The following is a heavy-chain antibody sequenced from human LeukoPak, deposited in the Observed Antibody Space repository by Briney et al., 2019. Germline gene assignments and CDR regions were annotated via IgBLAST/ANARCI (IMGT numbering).Heavy chain of an antibody. CDR2: IIPIFGTA. V-gene: IGHV1-69*05. CDR1: GGTFSSYA. D-gene: IGHD2-2*01. CDR3: ARGYCSSTSCYSWIDY. Sequence: ASVKVSCKASGGTFSSYAISWVRQAPGQGLEWMGGIIPIFGTANYAQKFQGRVTITTDESTSTAYMELSSLRSEDTAVYYCARGYCSSTSCYSWIDYWGQGTLVTVSS. J-gene: IGHJ4*02.